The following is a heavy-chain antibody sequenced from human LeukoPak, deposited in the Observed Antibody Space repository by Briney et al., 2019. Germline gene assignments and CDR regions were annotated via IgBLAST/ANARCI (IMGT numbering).Heavy chain of an antibody. CDR3: ARRLTYYDILTGWVTGPFDY. J-gene: IGHJ4*02. CDR2: IYYSGST. CDR1: GGSISSYY. Sequence: PSETLSFTCTVSGGSISSYYWSWIRQPPGKGLEWTGYIYYSGSTNYNPSLKSRVTLSVDTSKNQFSLKLSSVTAADTAVYYCARRLTYYDILTGWVTGPFDYWGQGTLVTVSS. V-gene: IGHV4-59*08. D-gene: IGHD3-9*01.